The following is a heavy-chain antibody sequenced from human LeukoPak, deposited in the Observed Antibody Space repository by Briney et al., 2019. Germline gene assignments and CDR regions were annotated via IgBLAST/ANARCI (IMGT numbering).Heavy chain of an antibody. CDR1: GYTFTDYY. CDR2: IKLSSGDT. V-gene: IGHV1-2*02. CDR3: GRDSSVEPGLSMDV. D-gene: IGHD1-1*01. Sequence: ASVTVSCLASGYTFTDYYIHWVRQAAGRGLEGMGWIKLSSGDTIYAQKFQVRVTMNRDTFITTAYMELSRLTSDDTAVYYCGRDSSVEPGLSMDVWGQGTTVTVAS. J-gene: IGHJ6*02.